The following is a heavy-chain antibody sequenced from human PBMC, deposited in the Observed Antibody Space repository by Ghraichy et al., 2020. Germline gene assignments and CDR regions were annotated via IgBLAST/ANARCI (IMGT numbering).Heavy chain of an antibody. CDR3: ARVKEGYSSSWYTASYWYFDL. J-gene: IGHJ2*01. Sequence: ETLSLTCTVSGYSISSGYYWGWIRQPPGKGLEWIGSIYHSGSTYYNPSLKSRVTISVDTSKNQFSLKLSSVTAADTAVYYCARVKEGYSSSWYTASYWYFDLWGRGTLVTVSS. CDR1: GYSISSGYY. CDR2: IYHSGST. V-gene: IGHV4-38-2*02. D-gene: IGHD6-13*01.